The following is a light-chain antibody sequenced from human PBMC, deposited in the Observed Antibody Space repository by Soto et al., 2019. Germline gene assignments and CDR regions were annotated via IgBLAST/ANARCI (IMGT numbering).Light chain of an antibody. V-gene: IGKV1-17*01. CDR3: QQLAGFPIT. J-gene: IGKJ5*01. Sequence: IQMTQSPSSLSASVGDRVTITCRASQGIRDELGWYQQKAGKAPKLLIYSASDLESGVPSRFSGSGFGTEFTLTITSLQPEDFATYYCQQLAGFPITFGQGTRLEI. CDR2: SAS. CDR1: QGIRDE.